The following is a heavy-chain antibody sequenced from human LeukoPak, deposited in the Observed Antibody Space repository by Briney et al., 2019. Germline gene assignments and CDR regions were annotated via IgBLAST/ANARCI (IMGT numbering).Heavy chain of an antibody. CDR3: ARHISGAATLD. Sequence: SETLSLTCSVSGGSISSHYWSWIRQPPGKGLEWIGYIYYSGGTDYNPSLKSRVTMSLDTSKNQFSLNLNSVTAADTAVYYCARHISGAATLDWGQGTLVTVSS. J-gene: IGHJ4*02. CDR2: IYYSGGT. V-gene: IGHV4-59*11. D-gene: IGHD3-3*02. CDR1: GGSISSHY.